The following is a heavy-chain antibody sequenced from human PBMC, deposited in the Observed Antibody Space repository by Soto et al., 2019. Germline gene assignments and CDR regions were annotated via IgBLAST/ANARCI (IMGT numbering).Heavy chain of an antibody. CDR2: IYYSGST. Sequence: QVQLQESGPGLVKPSETLSLTCTVSGGSVSSGSYYWSWIRQPPGKGLEWIGYIYYSGSTNYNPALKSRVTISVDTSKNQFYRKLSSVTAADTAVYYCARDDIVVVPAASYYYYGMDVWGQGTTVTVSS. V-gene: IGHV4-61*01. CDR3: ARDDIVVVPAASYYYYGMDV. D-gene: IGHD2-2*01. CDR1: GGSVSSGSYY. J-gene: IGHJ6*02.